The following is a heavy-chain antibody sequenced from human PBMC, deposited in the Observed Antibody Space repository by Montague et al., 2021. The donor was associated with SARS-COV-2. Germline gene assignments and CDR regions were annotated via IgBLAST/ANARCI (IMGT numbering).Heavy chain of an antibody. CDR1: GGSFSGYY. Sequence: SETLSLTCAVYGGSFSGYYWSWIRQPPGKGLEWLGEINHSGSPNYNPSLKSRVTMSLDTSKNQFSLKLSSVTAADTAVYFCARGFRTVEMPTISFDYWGQGTLITVSS. V-gene: IGHV4-34*01. J-gene: IGHJ4*02. CDR2: INHSGSP. D-gene: IGHD5-24*01. CDR3: ARGFRTVEMPTISFDY.